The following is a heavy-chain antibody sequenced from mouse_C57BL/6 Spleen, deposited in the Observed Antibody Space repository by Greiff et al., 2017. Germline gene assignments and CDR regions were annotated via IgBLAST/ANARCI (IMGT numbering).Heavy chain of an antibody. D-gene: IGHD1-1*01. CDR1: GYTFTSYG. Sequence: QVQLKQSGAELARPGASVKLSCKASGYTFTSYGISWVKQRTGQGLEWIGEIYPRSGNTYYNEKFKGKATLTADKSSSTAYMEIRSLTSEDSAVYFCARLLRDYYAMDYWGQGTSVTVSS. CDR2: IYPRSGNT. CDR3: ARLLRDYYAMDY. V-gene: IGHV1-81*01. J-gene: IGHJ4*01.